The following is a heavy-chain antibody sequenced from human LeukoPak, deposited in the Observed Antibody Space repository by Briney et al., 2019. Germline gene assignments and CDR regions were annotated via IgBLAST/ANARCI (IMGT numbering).Heavy chain of an antibody. CDR1: GGSISTSSYS. J-gene: IGHJ4*02. V-gene: IGHV4-39*07. CDR2: IYYSENT. Sequence: SETLSLTCTVSGGSISTSSYSWGWIRQPPGQGLGWIGSIYYSENTYYNPSLKSRVTISVDTSKNQFSLKLSSVTAADTAVYYCAREVLRSGWYGGAFDYWDQGTLVTVST. D-gene: IGHD6-19*01. CDR3: AREVLRSGWYGGAFDY.